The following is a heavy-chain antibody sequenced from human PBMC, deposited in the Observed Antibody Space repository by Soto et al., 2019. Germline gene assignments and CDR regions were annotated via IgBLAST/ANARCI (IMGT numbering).Heavy chain of an antibody. Sequence: GKGLEWVSLISWDGNSTYYADSVKGRFTISRDNSRNSLYLQMNSLRSEDTALYYCAYVFHAEDGIRDVRSVSAFLLNRSSDL. D-gene: IGHD3-10*02. CDR2: ISWDGNST. CDR3: AYVFHAEDGIRDVRSVSAFLLNRSSDL. V-gene: IGHV3-43*01. J-gene: IGHJ2*01.